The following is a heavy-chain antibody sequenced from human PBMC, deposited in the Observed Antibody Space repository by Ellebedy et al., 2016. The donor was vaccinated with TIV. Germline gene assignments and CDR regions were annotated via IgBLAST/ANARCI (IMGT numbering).Heavy chain of an antibody. CDR2: IIPSGGDT. CDR3: ARRGVCSGSSCYYDY. J-gene: IGHJ4*02. D-gene: IGHD2-15*01. V-gene: IGHV1-46*01. Sequence: AASVKVSCKASGYTFTSYYMHWVRQAPGQGLEWMGIIIPSGGDTSSAQKFQGRITMTRDKSTSTFYMELSSLRSEDTAVYYCARRGVCSGSSCYYDYWGQGTLVTVSS. CDR1: GYTFTSYY.